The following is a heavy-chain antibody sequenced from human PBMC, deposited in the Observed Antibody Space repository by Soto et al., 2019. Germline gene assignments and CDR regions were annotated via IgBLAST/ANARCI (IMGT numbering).Heavy chain of an antibody. CDR3: ARKYCVSTASYAALDY. CDR1: GFTFSNCA. D-gene: IGHD2-2*01. J-gene: IGHJ4*02. V-gene: IGHV3-23*01. Sequence: EVQLLESGGGLVQSGGSLRLSCATSGFTFSNCAMSWVRQAPGKGLEWVSAISGRGDSAYYADSVKGRFTASRDKSKNTLYLQMNSLRAEDTAIYYCARKYCVSTASYAALDYWGQGTLVTVSS. CDR2: ISGRGDSA.